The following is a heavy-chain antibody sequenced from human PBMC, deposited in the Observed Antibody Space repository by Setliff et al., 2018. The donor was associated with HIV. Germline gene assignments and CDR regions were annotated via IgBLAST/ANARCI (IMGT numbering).Heavy chain of an antibody. J-gene: IGHJ4*02. CDR1: GFMSSDFW. V-gene: IGHV3-20*04. CDR2: INWDDDNT. CDR3: SSHCGSGTSH. D-gene: IGHD3-10*01. Sequence: GGSLRLSCATSGFMSSDFWMSWVRQGQGKGLEWVSLINWDDDNTYYADSVKGRFTISRDNAKNSLYLQMNSLRAEDTAVYYCSSHCGSGTSHWGQGTLVTVSS.